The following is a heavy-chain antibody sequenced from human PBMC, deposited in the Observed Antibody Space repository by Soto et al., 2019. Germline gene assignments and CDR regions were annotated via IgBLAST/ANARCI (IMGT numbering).Heavy chain of an antibody. D-gene: IGHD2-21*02. CDR1: GFTFNNYA. CDR3: AKGSVVVAAKFDS. CDR2: ISSSGYST. V-gene: IGHV3-23*01. Sequence: LRLSCAASGFTFNNYAMSWVRQAPGKGLEWVSAISSSGYSTYYADPVKGRFTISRDNSKNTVYLQMNNLRAEDTAVYYCAKGSVVVAAKFDSWGQGTLVTVSS. J-gene: IGHJ4*02.